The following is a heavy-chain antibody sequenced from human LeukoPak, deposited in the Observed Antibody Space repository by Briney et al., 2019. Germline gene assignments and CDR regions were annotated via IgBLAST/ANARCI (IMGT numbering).Heavy chain of an antibody. CDR3: ARGVGTTNPPEDY. J-gene: IGHJ4*02. V-gene: IGHV3-74*01. CDR2: MNTDGSIT. Sequence: PGGSLRLSCVVSGFTFSSYWMHWVRQAPRKGLVWVSRMNTDGSITTYADSVKGRFTISRDNAKNTLYLQMNSLRAEDTAVYYCARGVGTTNPPEDYWGQGTLVTVSS. CDR1: GFTFSSYW. D-gene: IGHD1-26*01.